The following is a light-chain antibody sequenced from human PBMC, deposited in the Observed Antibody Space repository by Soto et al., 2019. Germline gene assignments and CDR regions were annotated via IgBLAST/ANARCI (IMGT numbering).Light chain of an antibody. CDR1: NIGSKS. J-gene: IGLJ1*01. CDR3: QVWDSSSDHPLYV. CDR2: YDS. V-gene: IGLV3-21*04. Sequence: SYELTQPPSVSVAPGKTARITCGGNNIGSKSVHWYQQKPGQAPVLVIYYDSDRPSGIPERFSGSNSGNTATLTISRVEAGDEADYYCQVWDSSSDHPLYVFGTGNKLTVL.